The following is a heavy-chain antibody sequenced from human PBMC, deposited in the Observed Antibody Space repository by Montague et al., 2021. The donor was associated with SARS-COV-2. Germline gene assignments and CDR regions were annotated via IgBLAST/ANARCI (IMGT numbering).Heavy chain of an antibody. D-gene: IGHD5-24*01. CDR1: GGSISSYY. J-gene: IGHJ4*02. CDR3: ARDQGRWLQPGVYFDY. CDR2: IYYSGST. V-gene: IGHV4-59*01. Sequence: SETLSLTCTVSGGSISSYYWSWIRQHPGKGLEWIGYIYYSGSTNYNPSLKSRVTISVDTSKNQFSLKLSSVTAADTAACYCARDQGRWLQPGVYFDYWGQGTLVTVSS.